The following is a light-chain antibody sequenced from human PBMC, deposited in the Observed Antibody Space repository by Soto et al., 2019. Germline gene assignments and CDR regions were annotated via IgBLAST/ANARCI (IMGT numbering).Light chain of an antibody. V-gene: IGKV3-15*01. CDR3: QQYNNWPWT. CDR2: DAS. CDR1: QSINSN. Sequence: EIVMTQSPATLSVSPGERGTLSCRASQSINSNLAWYQQKPGQAPRLLIYDASTRATGIPARFSGSGSGTEFTLTISSLQSEDFAVYYCQQYNNWPWTFGQGTKVDI. J-gene: IGKJ1*01.